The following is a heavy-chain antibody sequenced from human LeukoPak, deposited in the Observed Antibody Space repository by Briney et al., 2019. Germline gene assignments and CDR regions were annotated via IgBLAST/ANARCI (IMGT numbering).Heavy chain of an antibody. Sequence: PSETLSLTCTVSGGSISSSSYYWGWIRQPPGKGLEWIGSIYYSGSTYYSPSLKSRVTISVDMSKNQFSLKLSSVTAADKAVYYCARSLLRSSSLFSPFFDYWGQGTLVTVSS. CDR1: GGSISSSSYY. CDR3: ARSLLRSSSLFSPFFDY. CDR2: IYYSGST. V-gene: IGHV4-39*07. D-gene: IGHD6-6*01. J-gene: IGHJ4*02.